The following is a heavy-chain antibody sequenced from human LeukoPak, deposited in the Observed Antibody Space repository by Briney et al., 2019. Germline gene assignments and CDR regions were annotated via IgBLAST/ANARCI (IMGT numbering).Heavy chain of an antibody. D-gene: IGHD1-26*01. CDR2: ISSSSSYI. CDR3: ARDLSSFRCELPEGDAFDI. Sequence: GGSLRLSCAASGFTFSSYSMNWVRQSPGKGLEWVSSISSSSSYIYYADSVKGRFTISRDNAKNSLYLQMNSLRAEDTAVYYCARDLSSFRCELPEGDAFDIWGQGTMVTVSS. V-gene: IGHV3-21*01. J-gene: IGHJ3*02. CDR1: GFTFSSYS.